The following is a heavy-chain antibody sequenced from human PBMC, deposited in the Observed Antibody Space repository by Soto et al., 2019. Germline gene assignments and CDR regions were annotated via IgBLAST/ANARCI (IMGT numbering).Heavy chain of an antibody. CDR2: ISYDGSNK. D-gene: IGHD3-3*01. CDR1: GFTFSTHG. J-gene: IGHJ6*03. CDR3: AKGCFGVVSNYMDV. V-gene: IGHV3-30*18. Sequence: QVQLVESGGGVVQPGKSLRLSCAASGFTFSTHGMHWVRQAPGKGLEWVAVISYDGSNKYYADSVKGRFTISRDNSKDTLYLQMNSLRAEETAVYYGAKGCFGVVSNYMDVWGKATTFTVS.